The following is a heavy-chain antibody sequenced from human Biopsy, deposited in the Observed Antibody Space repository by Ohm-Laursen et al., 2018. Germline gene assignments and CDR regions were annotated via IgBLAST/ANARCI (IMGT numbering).Heavy chain of an antibody. Sequence: SDTLSLTCAVFGQTFSDYQWSWIRQPPGKGLEWIGQINQAGTTNYNPSLKSRVSISADASKYEFSPRLTSVTAADTAVYLCGNEVHGRDYWGLGAQVTVSS. V-gene: IGHV4-34*08. CDR3: GNEVHGRDY. CDR2: INQAGTT. CDR1: GQTFSDYQ. D-gene: IGHD2-15*01. J-gene: IGHJ4*02.